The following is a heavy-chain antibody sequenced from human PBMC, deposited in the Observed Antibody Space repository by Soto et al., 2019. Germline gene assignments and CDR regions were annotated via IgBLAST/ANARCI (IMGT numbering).Heavy chain of an antibody. CDR3: ARDNGIEGSFDP. V-gene: IGHV3-48*02. CDR2: ITSSSSTI. J-gene: IGHJ5*02. Sequence: PGGSLRLSCAASAFTFSTYSMNWFRQAPGKGLGWIAYITSSSSTIFYADSVKGRFTISRDNAKNSLYLQMNSLRDEDTCVYYCARDNGIEGSFDPWGQGTLVTVSS. CDR1: AFTFSTYS.